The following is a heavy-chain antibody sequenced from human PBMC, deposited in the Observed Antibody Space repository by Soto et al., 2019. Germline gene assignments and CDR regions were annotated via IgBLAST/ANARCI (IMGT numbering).Heavy chain of an antibody. CDR2: IYPSGST. J-gene: IGHJ4*02. CDR3: ARLVGGAARFDY. CDR1: GGSISSGGYS. Sequence: PSETLSLTCAVSGGSISSGGYSWSWIRQPPGKGLEWIGYIYPSGSTYYTPSLKSRVTISVDRSKNQFSLKLSSVTAADTAVYYGARLVGGAARFDYWGQGTMVTVSS. V-gene: IGHV4-30-2*01. D-gene: IGHD6-13*01.